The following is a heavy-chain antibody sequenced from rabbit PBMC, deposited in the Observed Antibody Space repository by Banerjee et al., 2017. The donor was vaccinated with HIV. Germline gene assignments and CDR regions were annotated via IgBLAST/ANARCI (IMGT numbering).Heavy chain of an antibody. CDR3: ARDRGGYAGYGLNL. D-gene: IGHD7-1*01. Sequence: QSLEESGGDLVKPGASLTLTCTASGFSFSSSYYMCWVRQAPGKGLEWIACIYAGSSGSTYYASWAKGRFTISKTSSTTVTLQMTSLTAADTATYFCARDRGGYAGYGLNLWGPGTLVTVS. CDR2: IYAGSSGST. CDR1: GFSFSSSYY. V-gene: IGHV1S40*01. J-gene: IGHJ4*01.